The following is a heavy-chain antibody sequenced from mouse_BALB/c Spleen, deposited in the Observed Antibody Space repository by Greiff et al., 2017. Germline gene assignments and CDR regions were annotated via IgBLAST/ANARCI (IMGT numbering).Heavy chain of an antibody. V-gene: IGHV5-4*02. Sequence: EVQLVESGGGLVKPGGSLKLSCAASGFTFSDYYMYWVRQTPEKRLEWVATISDGGSYTYYPDSVKGRFTISRDNAKNNLYLQMSSLKSEDTAMYYCARGGGYDYDGAWFAYWGQGTLVTVSA. D-gene: IGHD2-4*01. J-gene: IGHJ3*01. CDR1: GFTFSDYY. CDR3: ARGGGYDYDGAWFAY. CDR2: ISDGGSYT.